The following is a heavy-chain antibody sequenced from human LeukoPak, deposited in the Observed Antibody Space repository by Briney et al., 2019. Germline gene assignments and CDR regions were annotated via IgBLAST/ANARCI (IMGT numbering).Heavy chain of an antibody. Sequence: GGSLRLSCAASGFSFEDYAMHWVRQPPGKGLEWVSGVSWNSGNVGYADSVKGRFTISRDNAKNFLYLQMSSLRAEDTALYYCAKAVYGDLQSTVDYWGRGTLVTVSS. CDR2: VSWNSGNV. J-gene: IGHJ4*02. D-gene: IGHD4-17*01. CDR1: GFSFEDYA. CDR3: AKAVYGDLQSTVDY. V-gene: IGHV3-9*01.